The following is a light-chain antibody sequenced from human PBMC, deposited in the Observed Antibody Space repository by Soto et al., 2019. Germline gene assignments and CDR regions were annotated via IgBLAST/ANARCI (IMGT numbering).Light chain of an antibody. J-gene: IGKJ1*01. CDR2: GAS. CDR1: QSVRRSS. Sequence: IVLTQSPGTLSLSPGERATLSCRARQSVRRSSLAWYQQKPGQAPRLLIYGASSRATGIPDRFSGSGSGTDFTLTISRLEPEDFAVYYCQQYGSSPWTFGQGTKVEIK. CDR3: QQYGSSPWT. V-gene: IGKV3-20*01.